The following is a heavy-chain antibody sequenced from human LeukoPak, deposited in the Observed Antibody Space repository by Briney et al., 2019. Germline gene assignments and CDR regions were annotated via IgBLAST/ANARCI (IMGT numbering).Heavy chain of an antibody. Sequence: GGSLRLSCTASEFTFGDFAISWVRQAPGKGLEWVGRIKSESDGGTTLYAAPVKDRFTISRADSKNTVYLQINSLRIEDTAVYYCATGYGGISWGQGTLVTVSS. CDR1: EFTFGDFA. J-gene: IGHJ4*02. D-gene: IGHD4-23*01. V-gene: IGHV3-15*01. CDR3: ATGYGGIS. CDR2: IKSESDGGTT.